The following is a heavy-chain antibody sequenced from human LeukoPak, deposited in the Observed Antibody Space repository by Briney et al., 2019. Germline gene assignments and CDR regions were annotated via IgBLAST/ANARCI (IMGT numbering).Heavy chain of an antibody. CDR1: GYTFTGYY. Sequence: KPGASVKVSCKASGYTFTGYYMHWVRQAPGQGLEWMVWISAYNGNTNYAQKLQVRVTMTTDTSTSTAYMEVRSLRSDDTAVYYCARALLKLVKYSRSSSRDYFDYWGQGTLVTVSS. D-gene: IGHD6-6*01. CDR3: ARALLKLVKYSRSSSRDYFDY. CDR2: ISAYNGNT. V-gene: IGHV1-18*04. J-gene: IGHJ4*02.